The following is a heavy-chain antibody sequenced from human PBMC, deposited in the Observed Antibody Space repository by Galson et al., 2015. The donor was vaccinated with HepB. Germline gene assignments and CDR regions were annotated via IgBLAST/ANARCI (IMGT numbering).Heavy chain of an antibody. Sequence: SLRLSCAASGFTFSSYSMNWVRQAPGKGLEWVSYISSSSSTIYYADSVKGRFTISRDNAKNSLYLQMNSLRAEDTAVYYCASPVRGVGRFPPTDWGQGTLVTVSS. CDR3: ASPVRGVGRFPPTD. CDR2: ISSSSSTI. V-gene: IGHV3-48*01. J-gene: IGHJ4*02. CDR1: GFTFSSYS. D-gene: IGHD3-10*01.